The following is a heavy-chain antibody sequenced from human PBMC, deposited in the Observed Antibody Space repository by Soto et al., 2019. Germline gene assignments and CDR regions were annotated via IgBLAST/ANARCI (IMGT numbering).Heavy chain of an antibody. V-gene: IGHV1-69*13. CDR1: GVTFTRQD. D-gene: IGHD5-12*01. Sequence: SGKVSGKASGVTFTRQDMRWVRQAPGQGLEWMGGIIPIFGTPQYAEKFQDRVTITADESTSTAYMELSSLTSEDTAVYYCATNEGRDGYSFDYWGQGTLVTVSS. J-gene: IGHJ4*02. CDR3: ATNEGRDGYSFDY. CDR2: IIPIFGTP.